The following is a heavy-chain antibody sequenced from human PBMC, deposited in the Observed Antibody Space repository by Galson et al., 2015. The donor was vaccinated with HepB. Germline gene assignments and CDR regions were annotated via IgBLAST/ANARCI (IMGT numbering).Heavy chain of an antibody. V-gene: IGHV1-69*13. D-gene: IGHD2-21*02. CDR1: GGTFSSYA. J-gene: IGHJ3*02. Sequence: SVKVSCKASGGTFSSYAISWVRQAPGQGLELMGGIIPIFGTANYAQKFQGRVTITADESTSTAYMELSSLRSEDTAVYYCARNRGVTHDAFDIWGQGTMVTVSS. CDR3: ARNRGVTHDAFDI. CDR2: IIPIFGTA.